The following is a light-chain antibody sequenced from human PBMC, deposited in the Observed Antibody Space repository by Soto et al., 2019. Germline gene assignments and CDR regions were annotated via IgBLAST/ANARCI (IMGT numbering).Light chain of an antibody. J-gene: IGKJ4*01. V-gene: IGKV3-15*01. CDR1: QSVSSG. CDR3: QQYYSFPLT. CDR2: GAS. Sequence: EVVMTQSPSTLSVSPGEGVTLSCRASQSVSSGLAWYQQKPGQAPRLLIYGASTRATGIPARFSGSGSETEFTLTISCLQSEDFATYYCQQYYSFPLTFGGGTKVDIK.